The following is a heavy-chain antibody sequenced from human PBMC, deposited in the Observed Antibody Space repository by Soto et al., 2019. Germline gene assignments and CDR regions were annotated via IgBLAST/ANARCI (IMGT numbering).Heavy chain of an antibody. CDR2: ISSNGGST. CDR1: GFTFSSYA. V-gene: IGHV3-64D*08. Sequence: PGGSLRLSCSASGFTFSSYAMHWVRQAPGKGLEYVSAISSNGGSTYYADSVKGRFTISRDNSKNTLYLQMSSLRAEDTAVYYCVKDQRRLWGTRGMDVWGQGTTVTVSS. J-gene: IGHJ6*02. CDR3: VKDQRRLWGTRGMDV. D-gene: IGHD3-16*01.